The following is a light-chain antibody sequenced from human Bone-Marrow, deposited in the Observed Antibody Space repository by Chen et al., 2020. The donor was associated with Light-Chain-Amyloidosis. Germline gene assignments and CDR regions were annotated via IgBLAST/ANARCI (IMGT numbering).Light chain of an antibody. Sequence: EIVLTQSPATLSFSPGERATLSCRASQSVSTYFAWYQQKPGQAPRLLIYHSSNRATGIPARFSGRGSGTDFTLTINGLEPEDFAVYYCQHRFNWPLSFGGGTRVDIK. CDR1: QSVSTY. CDR2: HSS. J-gene: IGKJ4*01. CDR3: QHRFNWPLS. V-gene: IGKV3-11*01.